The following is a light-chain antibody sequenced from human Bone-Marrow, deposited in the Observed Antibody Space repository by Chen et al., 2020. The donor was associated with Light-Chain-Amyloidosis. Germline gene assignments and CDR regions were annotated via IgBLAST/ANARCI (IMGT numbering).Light chain of an antibody. CDR1: SNDIGNWNR. V-gene: IGLV2-18*02. CDR3: SSCTNRNTWV. Sequence: QSALTQPPSVSGSPGQLLTISCPGNSNDIGNWNRVSCHQQPPGTAPKLMIYGVSTRPAGVPDRFSGSKSGNTASLTISWLQAEDAANYDCSSCTNRNTWVFGGGPRLTVL. CDR2: GVS. J-gene: IGLJ3*02.